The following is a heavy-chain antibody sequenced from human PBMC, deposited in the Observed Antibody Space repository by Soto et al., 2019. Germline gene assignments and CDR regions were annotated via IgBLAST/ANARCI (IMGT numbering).Heavy chain of an antibody. J-gene: IGHJ5*02. D-gene: IGHD3-10*01. CDR3: ARHSYYYGSTYGCWLDP. Sequence: TVACGSIGSRGCCRSLNKQPPGKGLEWIGSIYYSGSTYYNPSLKSRVTISVDTSKNQFSLKLSSVTAADTAVYYCARHSYYYGSTYGCWLDPWGQGTLVTVSS. V-gene: IGHV4-39*01. CDR1: CGSIGSRGCC. CDR2: IYYSGST.